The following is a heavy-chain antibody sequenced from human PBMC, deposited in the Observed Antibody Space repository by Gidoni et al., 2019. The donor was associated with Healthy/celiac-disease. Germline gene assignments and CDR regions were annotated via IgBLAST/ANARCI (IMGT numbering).Heavy chain of an antibody. Sequence: QVQLVQSGAEVKKPGASVKVSCKASGYTFTGYYMHWVRQAPGQGLEWMGWINPNSGGTNYAQKFQGRVTMTRDTSISTAYMELSRLRSDDTAVYYCARDAVPAAIYYYYGMDVWGQGTTVTVSS. J-gene: IGHJ6*02. CDR1: GYTFTGYY. D-gene: IGHD2-2*01. CDR2: INPNSGGT. V-gene: IGHV1-2*02. CDR3: ARDAVPAAIYYYYGMDV.